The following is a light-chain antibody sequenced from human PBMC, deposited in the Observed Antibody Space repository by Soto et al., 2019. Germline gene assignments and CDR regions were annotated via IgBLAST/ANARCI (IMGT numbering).Light chain of an antibody. CDR2: EGS. J-gene: IGLJ1*01. Sequence: QSALTQPASVSGSLGQSITISCIGTSDNIGSYNLVSWYQHKPGKAPKIIIFEGSKRPSWVSNRFSGSRSGNTASLTFSGLQAEDDADYYCCSFAGTGTQYVFGTGTKLTVL. V-gene: IGLV2-23*01. CDR3: CSFAGTGTQYV. CDR1: SDNIGSYNL.